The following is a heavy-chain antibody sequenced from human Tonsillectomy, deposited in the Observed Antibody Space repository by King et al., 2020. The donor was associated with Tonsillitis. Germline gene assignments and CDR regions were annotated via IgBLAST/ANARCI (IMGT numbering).Heavy chain of an antibody. J-gene: IGHJ4*02. CDR3: ARHSSGWYGGNDY. CDR2: IYPGDSDS. CDR1: GYSFTNYW. Sequence: VQLVESGAEVKKPGESLKISCKGSGYSFTNYWIGWVRQMPGKGLEWMGIIYPGDSDSRYSPSFQGQVTISADNATTTAYLQWSSLKASDTAMYYCARHSSGWYGGNDYWGQGTLVTVSS. D-gene: IGHD6-19*01. V-gene: IGHV5-51*03.